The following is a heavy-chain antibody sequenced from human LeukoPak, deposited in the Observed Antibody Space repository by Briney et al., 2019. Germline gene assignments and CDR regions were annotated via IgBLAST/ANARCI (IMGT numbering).Heavy chain of an antibody. D-gene: IGHD3-10*01. V-gene: IGHV3-64*01. CDR1: GFTFSSYA. CDR2: ISSNGGST. CDR3: AGAYGSGVKTARWFDP. J-gene: IGHJ5*02. Sequence: GGSLRLSCAASGFTFSSYAMHWVRQAPEKGLEYVSAISSNGGSTYYANSVKGRFTISRDNSKNTLYLQMGSLRAEDMAVYYCAGAYGSGVKTARWFDPWGQGTLVTVSS.